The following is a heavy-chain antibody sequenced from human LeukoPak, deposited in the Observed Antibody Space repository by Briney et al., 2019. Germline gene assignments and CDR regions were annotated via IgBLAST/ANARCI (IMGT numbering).Heavy chain of an antibody. J-gene: IGHJ4*02. Sequence: GGSLRLSCAASGFTFSSYAMSWVRQAPGKGLEWVSSISGSGGTTYYADSVKGRFSISRDNSKNTVYMQMTSLRAEDTAVYYCSGGFYFDFWGQGTLATVSS. CDR1: GFTFSSYA. CDR2: ISGSGGTT. V-gene: IGHV3-23*01. CDR3: SGGFYFDF.